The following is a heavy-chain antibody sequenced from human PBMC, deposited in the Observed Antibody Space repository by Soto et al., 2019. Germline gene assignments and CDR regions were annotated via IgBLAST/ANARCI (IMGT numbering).Heavy chain of an antibody. CDR3: ARGSDIVLDY. J-gene: IGHJ4*02. V-gene: IGHV1-69*12. D-gene: IGHD2-15*01. Sequence: QVQLVQSGAEVKKPGSSVKVSCKASGGTFSSYAISWVRQAPGQGLEWMGWFIPIFGTANYAQQCQGRVTITADESTSRADMELSSLRSEDTAVYYCARGSDIVLDYWGQGTLVTVSS. CDR2: FIPIFGTA. CDR1: GGTFSSYA.